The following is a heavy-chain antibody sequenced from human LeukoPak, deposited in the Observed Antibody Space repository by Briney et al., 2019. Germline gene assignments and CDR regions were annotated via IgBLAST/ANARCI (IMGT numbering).Heavy chain of an antibody. D-gene: IGHD6-13*01. Sequence: ASVTVSCKASGYTFTGYYMHWVRQAPGQGLEWMGWINPNSGGTNYAQKFQGWVTMTRDTSISTAYMELSRLRSDDTAVYYCARGIAAEPLLQNWFDHWGQGTLVTVSS. J-gene: IGHJ5*02. CDR2: INPNSGGT. CDR3: ARGIAAEPLLQNWFDH. V-gene: IGHV1-2*04. CDR1: GYTFTGYY.